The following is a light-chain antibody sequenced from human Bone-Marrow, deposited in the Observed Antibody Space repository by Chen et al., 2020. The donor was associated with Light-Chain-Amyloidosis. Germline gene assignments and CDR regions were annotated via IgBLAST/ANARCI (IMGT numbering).Light chain of an antibody. V-gene: IGLV1-40*01. CDR2: GNS. J-gene: IGLJ3*02. CDR1: SSNIGAGYD. CDR3: QSYDSSLSGSWV. Sequence: QSVLTQPPSVSGAPGQRVTISCTGSSSNIGAGYDVHWYQQLPGTAPKLLIYGNSNRPSVVPDRFSGCKSGTSASLAITGLQAEDEAGYYCQSYDSSLSGSWVFGGGTKLTVL.